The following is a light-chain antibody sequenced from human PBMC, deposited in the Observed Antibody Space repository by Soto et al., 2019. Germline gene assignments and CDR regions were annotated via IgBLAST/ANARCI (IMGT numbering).Light chain of an antibody. J-gene: IGKJ5*01. CDR3: QQHNQWPIT. CDR2: YIS. Sequence: EIVMTQSPATLSVSPGETASLSCRASQSAGNFLAWYQQKPGQAPRLLIYYISTRATGTPARFSGSGSGTEFTLTINSLQSEDYAVYYCQQHNQWPITFGQGTRLEIK. CDR1: QSAGNF. V-gene: IGKV3D-15*01.